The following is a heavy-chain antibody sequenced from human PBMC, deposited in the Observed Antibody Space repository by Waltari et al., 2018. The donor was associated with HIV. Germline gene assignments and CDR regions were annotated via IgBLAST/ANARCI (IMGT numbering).Heavy chain of an antibody. CDR1: DFDLSSYW. CDR2: INQNGSEQ. V-gene: IGHV3-7*04. J-gene: IGHJ4*02. D-gene: IGHD2-8*01. Sequence: VKLVESGGGLVQPGGALRLSCSAPDFDLSSYWMTWVRQAPGKGLEWVANINQNGSEQYYAESVKGRFTISRDNAKKSLSLQMNSLRVADSAIYYCAGGPNWDWGQGIPVTVSS. CDR3: AGGPNWD.